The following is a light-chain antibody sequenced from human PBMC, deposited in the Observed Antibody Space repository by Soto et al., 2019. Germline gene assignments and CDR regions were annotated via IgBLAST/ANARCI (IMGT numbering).Light chain of an antibody. V-gene: IGKV1D-12*01. Sequence: DIQMTQSPSSVSASVGDRVTITCRASQDIRSWLAWYQQKPEKAPKLLIYAASRLQSGVPSRFNGSGSGTDFTLTISNLQPEDFATYYCQQASSVPLTFGGGTKVEIK. CDR3: QQASSVPLT. CDR2: AAS. CDR1: QDIRSW. J-gene: IGKJ4*01.